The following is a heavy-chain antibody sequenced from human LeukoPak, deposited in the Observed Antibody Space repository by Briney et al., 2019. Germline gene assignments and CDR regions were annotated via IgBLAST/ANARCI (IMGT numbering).Heavy chain of an antibody. CDR2: IYYSGST. J-gene: IGHJ6*03. Sequence: SETLSFTCTVSGGSISSYYWSWIRQPPGKGLEWIGYIYYSGSTNYKPSLKSRVTISVDTSKNQFSLKLSSVTAADTAVYFCARGRVSSSTWYSTYYYYFYMDVWGKGTTVTVSS. CDR3: ARGRVSSSTWYSTYYYYFYMDV. D-gene: IGHD1-1*01. CDR1: GGSISSYY. V-gene: IGHV4-59*01.